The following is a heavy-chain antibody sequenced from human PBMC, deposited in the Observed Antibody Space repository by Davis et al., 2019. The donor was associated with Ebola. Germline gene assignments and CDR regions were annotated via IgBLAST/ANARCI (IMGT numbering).Heavy chain of an antibody. D-gene: IGHD2-15*01. CDR2: IYQDEGT. CDR3: ARLRRGRGYCSGGSCYSLSGDWYFDL. J-gene: IGHJ2*01. Sequence: SETLSLTCIVSGGSITSDAHSWNWIRQPPGEGLEWIGCIYQDEGTMYNPSLKSRVTISVDTSKNQFSLKLSSVTAADTAVYYCARLRRGRGYCSGGSCYSLSGDWYFDLWGRGTLVTVSS. V-gene: IGHV4-30-2*01. CDR1: GGSITSDAHS.